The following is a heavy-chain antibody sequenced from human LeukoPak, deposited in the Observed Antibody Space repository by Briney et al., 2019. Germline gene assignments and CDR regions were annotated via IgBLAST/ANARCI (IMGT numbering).Heavy chain of an antibody. D-gene: IGHD7-27*01. CDR3: ARGVTGEYYFDY. V-gene: IGHV3-74*01. J-gene: IGHJ4*02. CDR1: GFTFSSYW. Sequence: GRSLRLSCAASGFTFSSYWMHWVRQAPGKGLVWVSRINSDGSSTSYADSVKGRFTISRDNAKNTLYLQMNSLRAEDTAVYYCARGVTGEYYFDYWGQGTLVTVSS. CDR2: INSDGSST.